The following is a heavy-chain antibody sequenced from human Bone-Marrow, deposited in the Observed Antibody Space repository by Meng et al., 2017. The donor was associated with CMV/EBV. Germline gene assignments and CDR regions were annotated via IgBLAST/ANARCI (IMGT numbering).Heavy chain of an antibody. Sequence: ESLKISCAASGFTFSSYWMSWVRQAPGKGLEWIGSIFHSGTTFYNPSLKSRIAISMDASKNQFSLKLSSVLAADTAVYYCARGRGKLGDDYWGQGTLVTASS. D-gene: IGHD7-27*01. V-gene: IGHV4-38-2*01. CDR3: ARGRGKLGDDY. CDR1: GFTFSSYW. J-gene: IGHJ4*02. CDR2: IFHSGTT.